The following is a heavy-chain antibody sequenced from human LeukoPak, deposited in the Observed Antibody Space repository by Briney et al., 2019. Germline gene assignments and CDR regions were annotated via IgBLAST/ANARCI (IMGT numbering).Heavy chain of an antibody. J-gene: IGHJ5*02. V-gene: IGHV1-2*06. CDR1: GYTFTGYY. Sequence: ASVKVSCKASGYTFTGYYMHWVRQAPGQGLEWMGRINPNSGGTNYAQKLQGRVTMTRDTSISTAYMELSRLRSDDTAVYYCARGWSSGYYEKEPWGQGTLVTVSS. D-gene: IGHD3-22*01. CDR2: INPNSGGT. CDR3: ARGWSSGYYEKEP.